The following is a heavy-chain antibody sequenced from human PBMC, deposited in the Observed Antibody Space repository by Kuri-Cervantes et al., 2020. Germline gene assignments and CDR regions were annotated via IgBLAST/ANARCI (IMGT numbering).Heavy chain of an antibody. CDR1: GFTFSSCA. CDR2: ISGSGGTK. CDR3: AKDDFQWWFDS. J-gene: IGHJ5*01. Sequence: GESLKISCAASGFTFSSCAMSWVRQAPGKGLEWVSSISGSGGTKYYADSVKGRFTTSRDNSKNTLYLQMSSLRAEDTAVYYCAKDDFQWWFDSWGQGTLVTVSS. D-gene: IGHD3/OR15-3a*01. V-gene: IGHV3-23*01.